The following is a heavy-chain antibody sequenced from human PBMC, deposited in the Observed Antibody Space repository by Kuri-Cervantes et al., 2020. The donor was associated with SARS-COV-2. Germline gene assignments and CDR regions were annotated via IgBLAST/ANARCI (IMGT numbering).Heavy chain of an antibody. CDR3: ARPLYSNYDLVFWYFDL. Sequence: GGSLRLSCKGSGYSFTNYWIGWVRQMPGKGLEWMGIIYPADSGTRYSPSFQGQVTISADKSISTAYLQWSSLKASDTAVYYCARPLYSNYDLVFWYFDLWGRGTLVTVSS. V-gene: IGHV5-51*01. D-gene: IGHD4-11*01. CDR2: IYPADSGT. J-gene: IGHJ2*01. CDR1: GYSFTNYW.